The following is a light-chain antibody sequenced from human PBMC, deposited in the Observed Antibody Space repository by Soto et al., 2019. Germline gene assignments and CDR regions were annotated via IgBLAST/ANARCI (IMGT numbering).Light chain of an antibody. J-gene: IGKJ5*01. CDR2: DAS. CDR3: QQRNVWPPIT. Sequence: EVVLTQSPATLSLSPGERATLSCRASQSIRTSLAWYQQKPGQAPRLVIFDASTSANGVPARFGGSGSGTDFTLTINSLEPEDFAVYYCQQRNVWPPITFGQGTQLEIK. V-gene: IGKV3-11*01. CDR1: QSIRTS.